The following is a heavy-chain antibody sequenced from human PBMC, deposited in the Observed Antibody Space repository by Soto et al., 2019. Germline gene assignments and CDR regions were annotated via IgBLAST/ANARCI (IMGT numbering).Heavy chain of an antibody. V-gene: IGHV1-69*13. Sequence: SVKVSCKASGGTFSSYAISWARQAPGQGLEWMGGIIPIFGTANYAQKFQGRVTITADESTSTAYMELSSLRSEDTAVYYCARDHGSRWYGGYGGMEVWGQGTTVTVCS. CDR1: GGTFSSYA. CDR2: IIPIFGTA. CDR3: ARDHGSRWYGGYGGMEV. D-gene: IGHD6-13*01. J-gene: IGHJ6*01.